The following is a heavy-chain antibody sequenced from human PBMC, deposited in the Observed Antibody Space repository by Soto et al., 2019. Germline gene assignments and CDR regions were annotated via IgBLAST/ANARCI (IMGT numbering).Heavy chain of an antibody. CDR3: ARQGFGQLHGLVDV. CDR2: INHSGLT. J-gene: IGHJ6*02. D-gene: IGHD3-10*01. CDR1: GGSITSHY. V-gene: IGHV4-59*08. Sequence: QVQLQESGPGLVKPSETLSLTCSVSGGSITSHYCSWFRQPPGKGLEWIGYINHSGLTSYNPSLKSRVTMSVDTSKNQFSLKVNSVTAADTALYYCARQGFGQLHGLVDVWGPGTMVTVSS.